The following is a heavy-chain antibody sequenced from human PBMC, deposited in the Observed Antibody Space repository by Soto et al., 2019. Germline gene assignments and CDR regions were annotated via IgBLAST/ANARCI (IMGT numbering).Heavy chain of an antibody. J-gene: IGHJ4*02. V-gene: IGHV1-3*04. CDR2: INTGNGDT. Sequence: QVHLVQSGAEVKKPGASVTISCKTSGYTFTEYAMHWVRHAPGRGLEWVGWINTGNGDTRYSPKLQGRVTITSGASASTAYLGLSRLKFEDTALYYCATQAYDYWGQGTQVAVAS. CDR3: ATQAYDY. CDR1: GYTFTEYA.